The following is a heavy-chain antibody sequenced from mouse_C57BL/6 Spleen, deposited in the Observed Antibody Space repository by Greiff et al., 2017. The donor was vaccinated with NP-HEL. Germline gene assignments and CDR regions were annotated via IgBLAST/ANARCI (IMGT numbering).Heavy chain of an antibody. CDR3: ARAQITTVVVPSYFDY. CDR1: GYSITSDY. Sequence: EVMLVESGPGLAKPSQTLSLTCSVTGYSITSDYWNWIRKFPGNKLEYMGYISYSGSTYYNPSLKSRISITRDTSKNQCYLQLNSVTTDDTATYYCARAQITTVVVPSYFDYWGQGTTLTVSS. D-gene: IGHD1-1*01. V-gene: IGHV3-8*01. J-gene: IGHJ2*01. CDR2: ISYSGST.